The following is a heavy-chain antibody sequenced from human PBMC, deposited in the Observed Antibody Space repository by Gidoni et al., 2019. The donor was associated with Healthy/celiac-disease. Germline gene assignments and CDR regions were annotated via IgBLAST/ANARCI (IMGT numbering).Heavy chain of an antibody. CDR1: GFTFGDYA. CDR3: TRVSSWLVPAGAFDI. D-gene: IGHD6-19*01. V-gene: IGHV3-49*03. Sequence: EVQLVESGGGLVQPGRSLRLSCTASGFTFGDYAMSWFRQAPGKGLEWVGFIRSKAYGGTTEYAASVKGRFTISRDDSKSIAYLQMNSLKTEDTAVYYCTRVSSWLVPAGAFDIWGQGTMVTVSS. CDR2: IRSKAYGGTT. J-gene: IGHJ3*02.